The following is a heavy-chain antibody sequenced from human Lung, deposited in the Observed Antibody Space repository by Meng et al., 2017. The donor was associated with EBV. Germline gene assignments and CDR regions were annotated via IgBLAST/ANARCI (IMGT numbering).Heavy chain of an antibody. CDR2: IYYSGST. CDR3: ARDNRYYGSGSYYLP. CDR1: GGSISRSSYY. V-gene: IGHV4-39*02. D-gene: IGHD3-10*01. Sequence: QLQAEESGPALVKPSETLALTCTVSGGSISRSSYYWGWIRQPPGKGLEWIGSIYYSGSTYYNPSLKSRVTISVDTSKNQFSLKLSSVTAADTAVYYCARDNRYYGSGSYYLPWGQGTLVTVSS. J-gene: IGHJ5*02.